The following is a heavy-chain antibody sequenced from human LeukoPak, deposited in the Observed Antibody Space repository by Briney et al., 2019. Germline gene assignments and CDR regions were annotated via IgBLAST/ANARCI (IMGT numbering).Heavy chain of an antibody. CDR1: GFTFSDHY. CDR3: VREPEQLGGGYYYYYMDV. V-gene: IGHV3-72*01. D-gene: IGHD6-13*01. J-gene: IGHJ6*03. CDR2: TKSKADSYTT. Sequence: HTGGSLRPSCAASGFTFSDHYMDWVRQAPGKGLEWVCQTKSKADSYTTKYAASVKGRFTISRDDSKNSLYLQMNRLKTEDTAVYYCVREPEQLGGGYYYYYMDVWGRGTTVTVSS.